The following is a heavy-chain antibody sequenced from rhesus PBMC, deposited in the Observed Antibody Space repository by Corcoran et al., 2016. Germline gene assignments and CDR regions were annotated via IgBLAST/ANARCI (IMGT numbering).Heavy chain of an antibody. CDR3: AREGIAATEALWVY. CDR1: GDTFTDYY. CDR2: INPYNGNT. J-gene: IGHJ4*01. V-gene: IGHV1S2*01. D-gene: IGHD6-31*01. Sequence: QVQLVQSGAEVKKPGSSVKVSGKASGDTFTDYYMHWVRQAPRQGLELIGWINPYNGNTKYAQKFQGRVTLTRDPSTGTAYMELSSLRSEDTAVYYCAREGIAATEALWVYWGQGVLVTVSS.